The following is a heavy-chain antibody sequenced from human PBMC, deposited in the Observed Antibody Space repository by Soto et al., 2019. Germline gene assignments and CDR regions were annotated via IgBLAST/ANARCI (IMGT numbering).Heavy chain of an antibody. J-gene: IGHJ4*02. D-gene: IGHD1-26*01. CDR1: GGSISSRTSY. CDR3: AREGGGGVDC. V-gene: IGHV4-31*03. Sequence: QVQLQESGPGLVKPSQTLSLTCTVSGGSISSRTSYWSWIRQHPGKGLEWIGYIYYGGDSFYNPSLKSRVTIAIDTSETHFSRKLNSVPAADPAGYFGAREGGGGVDCWGQGTLVTVAS. CDR2: IYYGGDS.